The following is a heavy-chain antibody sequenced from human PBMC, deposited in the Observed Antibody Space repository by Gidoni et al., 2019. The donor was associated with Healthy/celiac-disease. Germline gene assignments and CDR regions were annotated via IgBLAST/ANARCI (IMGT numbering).Heavy chain of an antibody. CDR1: GFTFSRYA. J-gene: IGHJ3*02. V-gene: IGHV3-30-3*01. Sequence: QVQLVESGGGVVQPGRSLRLSCAASGFTFSRYAMHWVRQAPGKGLGWVAVIAYDGSNKYYADSVKGRFTISRDNSKNTLYLQMNSLRAEDTAVYYCARLKQDIVVVVAATGAFDIWGQGTMVTVSS. D-gene: IGHD2-15*01. CDR2: IAYDGSNK. CDR3: ARLKQDIVVVVAATGAFDI.